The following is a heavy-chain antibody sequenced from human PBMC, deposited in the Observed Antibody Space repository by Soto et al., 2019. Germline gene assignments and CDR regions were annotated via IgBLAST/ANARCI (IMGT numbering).Heavy chain of an antibody. CDR1: GCTFSSYA. CDR3: ARLGAPGYYYYGMDV. V-gene: IGHV1-69*13. J-gene: IGHJ6*02. D-gene: IGHD3-16*01. CDR2: IIPIFGTA. Sequence: SVKVSCKASGCTFSSYAISCVRQAPGQVLEWMGGIIPIFGTANYAQKFQGRVTITADESTSTAYMELSSLRSEDTAVYYCARLGAPGYYYYGMDVWGQGTTVTVSS.